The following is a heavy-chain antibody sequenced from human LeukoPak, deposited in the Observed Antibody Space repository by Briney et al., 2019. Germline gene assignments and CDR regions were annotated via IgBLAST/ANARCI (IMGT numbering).Heavy chain of an antibody. CDR1: GFTFSGYA. Sequence: SGASLRLSCAASGFTFSGYAMTWVRQAPGKGLEWVSAISGGGGSTYYADSVKGRFTISRDNSKNTLYLQMSSLRADDTAVYYCAKVSNGNYAGDAFDNWGQGTMVTVSS. CDR2: ISGGGGST. D-gene: IGHD1-7*01. V-gene: IGHV3-23*01. CDR3: AKVSNGNYAGDAFDN. J-gene: IGHJ3*02.